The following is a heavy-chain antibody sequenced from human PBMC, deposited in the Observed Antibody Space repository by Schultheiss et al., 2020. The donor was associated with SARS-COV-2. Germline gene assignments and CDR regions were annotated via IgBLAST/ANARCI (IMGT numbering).Heavy chain of an antibody. J-gene: IGHJ4*02. CDR2: ISPNSGGT. Sequence: ASVKVSCKASGYTFTGYYMHWVRQAPGQGLEWMGRISPNSGGTNYAQKFQGWVTMTGDTSISTAYMELSSLRSEDTAVYYCARVSYCSGGSCYPREKGTFDYWGQGTLVTVSS. V-gene: IGHV1-2*04. CDR1: GYTFTGYY. D-gene: IGHD2-15*01. CDR3: ARVSYCSGGSCYPREKGTFDY.